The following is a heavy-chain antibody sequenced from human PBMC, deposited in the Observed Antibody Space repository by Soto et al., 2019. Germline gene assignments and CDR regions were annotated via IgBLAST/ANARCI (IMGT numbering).Heavy chain of an antibody. CDR3: ARQRINLRYYYYYMDV. V-gene: IGHV4-39*01. Sequence: SETLSLTCTVSGGSISSSSYYWGWIRQPPGKGLEWIGSICYSGSTYYNPSLKSRVTISVDTSKNQFSLKLSSVTAADTAVYYCARQRINLRYYYYYMDVWGKGTTVTVSS. CDR1: GGSISSSSYY. CDR2: ICYSGST. D-gene: IGHD2-15*01. J-gene: IGHJ6*03.